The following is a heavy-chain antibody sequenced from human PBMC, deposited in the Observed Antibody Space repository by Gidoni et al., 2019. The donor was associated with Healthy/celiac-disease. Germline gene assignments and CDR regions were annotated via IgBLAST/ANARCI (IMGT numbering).Heavy chain of an antibody. CDR2: IYYSGST. Sequence: QVQLQESGPGLVKPSQTLSLTCTVSGGSISRGGYSWSWLPRHPGKGLEWIGYIYYSGSTYYNPSLKSRVTISVDTSKNQFSLKLSSVTAADTAVYYCAREVDYYDSSGYRTSKAFLGGLDYWGQGTLVTVSS. CDR1: GGSISRGGYS. J-gene: IGHJ4*02. CDR3: AREVDYYDSSGYRTSKAFLGGLDY. D-gene: IGHD3-22*01. V-gene: IGHV4-31*03.